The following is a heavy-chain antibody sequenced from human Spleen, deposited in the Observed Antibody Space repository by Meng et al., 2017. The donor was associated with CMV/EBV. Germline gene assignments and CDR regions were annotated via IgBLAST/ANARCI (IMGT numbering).Heavy chain of an antibody. Sequence: ASVKVSCKATGYTFTSYYIQWVRQAPGQGLERMGIINPSGGGTTYARKFQGRVTMTRDTSTSTVYMELSSLRSDDTAVYFCARILYGGNPPFDYWGQGTLVTVSS. CDR2: INPSGGGT. V-gene: IGHV1-46*01. J-gene: IGHJ4*02. CDR3: ARILYGGNPPFDY. D-gene: IGHD4/OR15-4a*01. CDR1: GYTFTSYY.